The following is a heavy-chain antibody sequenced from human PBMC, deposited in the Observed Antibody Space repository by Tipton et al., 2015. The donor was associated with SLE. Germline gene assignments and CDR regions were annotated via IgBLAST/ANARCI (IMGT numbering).Heavy chain of an antibody. CDR3: ARGFSDAFDI. CDR1: GGSIRSYY. Sequence: TLSLTCTVSGGSIRSYYWSWIRQSPGKGLEWIGYIYNSGRTNYNPSLESRVTISLDTSTNQFSLHLNSVTAADTAVYFCARGFSDAFDIWGQGTMVTVSS. CDR2: IYNSGRT. D-gene: IGHD3-10*01. J-gene: IGHJ3*02. V-gene: IGHV4-59*01.